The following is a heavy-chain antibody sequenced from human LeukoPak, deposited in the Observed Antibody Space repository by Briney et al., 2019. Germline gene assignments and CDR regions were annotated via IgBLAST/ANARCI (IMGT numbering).Heavy chain of an antibody. CDR1: GGSISSYY. CDR2: IYYSGST. Sequence: PSETLSLTCTVSGGSISSYYWSWIRQPPGKGLEWIGYIYYSGSTNYNPSLKSRVTISVDTSKNQFSLKLSSVTAADTAVYYCARGVYSYGNDYAFDIWGQGTMVTVSS. D-gene: IGHD5-18*01. V-gene: IGHV4-59*01. CDR3: ARGVYSYGNDYAFDI. J-gene: IGHJ3*02.